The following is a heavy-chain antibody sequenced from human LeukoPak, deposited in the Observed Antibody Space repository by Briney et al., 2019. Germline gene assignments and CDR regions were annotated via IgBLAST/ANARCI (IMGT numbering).Heavy chain of an antibody. J-gene: IGHJ2*01. CDR3: AKDKSDGDYYWYFDL. CDR1: GFTFKNYG. CDR2: IIWSSATI. Sequence: GGSLRLSCTASGFTFKNYGMHWVRQVPGKGLEWVSGIIWSSATIGYADSVKGRFTIPRDNAKNSLYLQMNSLRAEDTALYYCAKDKSDGDYYWYFDLWGRGTLVTVSS. V-gene: IGHV3-9*01. D-gene: IGHD4-17*01.